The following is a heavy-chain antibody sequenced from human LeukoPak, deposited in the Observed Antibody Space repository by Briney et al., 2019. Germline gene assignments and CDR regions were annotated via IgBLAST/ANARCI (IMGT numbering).Heavy chain of an antibody. D-gene: IGHD3-9*01. CDR1: GFTFSSYA. J-gene: IGHJ4*02. V-gene: IGHV3-30*04. CDR3: ARDTYDILTGPSYYFDY. CDR2: ISYDGSNK. Sequence: GGSLRLSCAASGFTFSSYAMHWVRQAPGKGLEWVAVISYDGSNKYYADSVKGRSTISRDNSRNTLYLQMNSLRAEDTAVYYCARDTYDILTGPSYYFDYWGQGTLVTVSS.